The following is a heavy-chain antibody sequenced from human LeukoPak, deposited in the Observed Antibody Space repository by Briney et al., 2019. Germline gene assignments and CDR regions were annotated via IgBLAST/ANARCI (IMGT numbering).Heavy chain of an antibody. Sequence: PSETLSLTCTVSGGSISSGSYYWNWIRQPAGKGLEWIGRIYTSGSINYNPSLKSRVTISADTSKNQFSLKLSSVTAADTAVYYCARDSSSRVKEDYYYMDVWGKGTTVTVSS. V-gene: IGHV4-61*02. CDR3: ARDSSSRVKEDYYYMDV. D-gene: IGHD6-13*01. CDR2: IYTSGSI. CDR1: GGSISSGSYY. J-gene: IGHJ6*03.